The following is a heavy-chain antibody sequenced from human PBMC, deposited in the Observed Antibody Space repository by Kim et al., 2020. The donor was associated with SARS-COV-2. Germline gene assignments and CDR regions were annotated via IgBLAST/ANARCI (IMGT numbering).Heavy chain of an antibody. CDR2: IYYSGST. CDR1: GGSISSYY. CDR3: ARDAAVGYCSSTSCYGWWLDP. D-gene: IGHD2-2*01. Sequence: SETLSLTCTVSGGSISSYYWSWIRQPPGKGLEWIGYIYYSGSTNYNPSLKSRVTISVDTSKNQFSLKLSSVTAADTAVYYCARDAAVGYCSSTSCYGWWLDPWGQGTLVTVSS. J-gene: IGHJ5*02. V-gene: IGHV4-59*13.